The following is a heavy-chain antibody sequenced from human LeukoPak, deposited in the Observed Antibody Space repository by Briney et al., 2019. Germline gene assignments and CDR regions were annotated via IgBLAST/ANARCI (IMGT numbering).Heavy chain of an antibody. V-gene: IGHV3-30-3*01. CDR3: ARGPGKYSSGWFDY. CDR1: GFTFSSYA. Sequence: PGGSLRLSCAASGFTFSSYAMHWVRQAPGKGLEWVAVISYDGSNKYYADSVKGRFTISRDNSKNTLYLQMNSLRAEDTAVYYCARGPGKYSSGWFDYWGQGTLVTVSS. CDR2: ISYDGSNK. J-gene: IGHJ4*02. D-gene: IGHD6-19*01.